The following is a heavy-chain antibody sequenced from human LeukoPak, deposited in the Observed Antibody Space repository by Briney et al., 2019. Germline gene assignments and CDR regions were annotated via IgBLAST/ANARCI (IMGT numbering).Heavy chain of an antibody. CDR1: GFTFSSYA. CDR3: AKPTEASYYDFWSGSDAFDI. J-gene: IGHJ3*02. Sequence: GGSLRLSCAASGFTFSSYAMSWVRQAPGKGLEWVSGISSSGGTTYYAGSVKGRFTISRDNSKNTLYLQMNSLRAEDTAVYYCAKPTEASYYDFWSGSDAFDIWGQGTMVTVSS. V-gene: IGHV3-23*01. D-gene: IGHD3-3*01. CDR2: ISSSGGTT.